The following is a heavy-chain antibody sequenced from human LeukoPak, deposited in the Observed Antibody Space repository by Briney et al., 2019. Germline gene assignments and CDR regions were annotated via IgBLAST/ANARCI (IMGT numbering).Heavy chain of an antibody. V-gene: IGHV4-4*07. D-gene: IGHD5-18*01. Sequence: PSETLSLTCTVSGGSISSYYWSCIRQPAAKGLEWIGRIYTSGSTNYNPSLKSRVTMSVDTSKNQFSLKLSSVTAADTAVYYCARDKEWGYSYVGGFDYWGQGTLVTVSS. CDR3: ARDKEWGYSYVGGFDY. CDR2: IYTSGST. CDR1: GGSISSYY. J-gene: IGHJ4*02.